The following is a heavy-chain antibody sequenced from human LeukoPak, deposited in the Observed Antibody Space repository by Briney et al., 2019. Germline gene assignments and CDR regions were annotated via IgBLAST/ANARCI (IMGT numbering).Heavy chain of an antibody. CDR2: ITDSGDDT. J-gene: IGHJ4*02. CDR3: VKAASGGWYDTNFDY. V-gene: IGHV3-23*01. D-gene: IGHD6-19*01. CDR1: GFTFSSFA. Sequence: GGSLRLSCAASGFTFSSFAMTWVRQAPGEGLEWISAITDSGDDTYHADSVKGRFTISRDNSKNTLYMYMNSLRAEDAAVYYCVKAASGGWYDTNFDYWGQGTLVTVSS.